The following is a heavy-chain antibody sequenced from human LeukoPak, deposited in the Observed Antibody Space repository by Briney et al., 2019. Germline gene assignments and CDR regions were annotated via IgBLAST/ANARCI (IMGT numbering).Heavy chain of an antibody. Sequence: SVKVSCKASGGTFSSYAISWVRQAPGQGLEWMGGIIPIFGTANYAQKFQGRVTITADESTSTAYMELSSLRSEDTAVYYCATLGYCSSTSCFAGRGAAFDIWGQGTMVTVSS. D-gene: IGHD2-2*01. J-gene: IGHJ3*02. V-gene: IGHV1-69*13. CDR3: ATLGYCSSTSCFAGRGAAFDI. CDR1: GGTFSSYA. CDR2: IIPIFGTA.